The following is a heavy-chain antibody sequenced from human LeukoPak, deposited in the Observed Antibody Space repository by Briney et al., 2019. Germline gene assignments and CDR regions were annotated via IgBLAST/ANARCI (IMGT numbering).Heavy chain of an antibody. J-gene: IGHJ3*02. D-gene: IGHD7-27*01. V-gene: IGHV2-70*01. CDR2: IDWDDDK. Sequence: SGPALAKPTQTLTLTCTFSGFSLSTTGMCVGWIRQPPGRALEWLALIDWDDDKYYSTSLKTRLTISKDTSKNQVVLAMTNMDPVDTATYYCARSQTGADAFDIWGQGTMVTVSS. CDR1: GFSLSTTGMC. CDR3: ARSQTGADAFDI.